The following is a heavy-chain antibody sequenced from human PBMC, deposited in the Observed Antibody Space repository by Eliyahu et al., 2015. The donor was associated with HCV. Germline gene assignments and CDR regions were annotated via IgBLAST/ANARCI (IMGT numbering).Heavy chain of an antibody. CDR3: AREGCSGGSCYDY. V-gene: IGHV1-69*08. CDR1: GGXFSSYT. J-gene: IGHJ4*02. Sequence: QVQLXQSGAEVXKPGSSXKVSCKASGGXFSSYTISWVRQAPGQGLEWMGRIIPILGIANYAQKFQGRVTITADKSTSTAYMELSSLRSEDTAVYYCAREGCSGGSCYDYWGQGTLVTVSS. CDR2: IIPILGIA. D-gene: IGHD2-15*01.